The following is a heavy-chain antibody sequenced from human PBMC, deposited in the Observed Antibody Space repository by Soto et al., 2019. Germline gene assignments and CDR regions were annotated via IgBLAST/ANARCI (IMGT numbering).Heavy chain of an antibody. Sequence: SVKVSCKASGGTFSSYAISWVRQAPGQGLEWMGGILPILGTANYAQKFQGRVTITADQSTSTAYMELSSLRSEDTAVYYCARRPFRAAAVWGTYFDYWGQGTLVTVSS. CDR2: ILPILGTA. V-gene: IGHV1-69*13. CDR3: ARRPFRAAAVWGTYFDY. CDR1: GGTFSSYA. J-gene: IGHJ4*02. D-gene: IGHD6-13*01.